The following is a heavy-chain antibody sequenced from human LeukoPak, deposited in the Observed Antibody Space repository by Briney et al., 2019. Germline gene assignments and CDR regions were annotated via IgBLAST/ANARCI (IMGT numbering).Heavy chain of an antibody. J-gene: IGHJ4*02. Sequence: SETLSLTCAVYGGSFSGYYWSWIRQPPGKGLEWIGEINYSGSTNYNPSLKSRVTISLDTSKNQFSLKLSSVTAADTAVYYCARYYYDSSGYFTVGYWGQGTLVTVSS. CDR1: GGSFSGYY. V-gene: IGHV4-34*01. CDR2: INYSGST. CDR3: ARYYYDSSGYFTVGY. D-gene: IGHD3-22*01.